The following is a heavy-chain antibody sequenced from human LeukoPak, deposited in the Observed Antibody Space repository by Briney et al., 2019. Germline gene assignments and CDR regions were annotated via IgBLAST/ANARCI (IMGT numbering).Heavy chain of an antibody. D-gene: IGHD1-14*01. CDR2: INHGGVT. CDR3: ARGRNWQTFYHYYMDV. Sequence: PSETLSPTCGVSGGSFSGHYWTWLCQTPGKGLEWMGEINHGGVTNYNPSLKSRVSISIDTSTNEISLNMSSVTAADTGIYYCARGRNWQTFYHYYMDVWGKGATVTVS. V-gene: IGHV4-34*01. CDR1: GGSFSGHY. J-gene: IGHJ6*03.